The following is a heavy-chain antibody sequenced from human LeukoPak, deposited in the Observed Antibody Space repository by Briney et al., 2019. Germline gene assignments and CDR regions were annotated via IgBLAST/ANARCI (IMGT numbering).Heavy chain of an antibody. Sequence: TSETLSLTCAVYGGSISSYFWTWIRQPAGKGLEWIGRIYTNGITNCNPSLKSRVTMALDTSKNQFSLNLTSVTAADTAVYYCARETADLGRSLDYWGQGTLVTVSS. CDR1: GGSISSYF. J-gene: IGHJ4*02. CDR3: ARETADLGRSLDY. CDR2: IYTNGIT. V-gene: IGHV4-4*07. D-gene: IGHD1-1*01.